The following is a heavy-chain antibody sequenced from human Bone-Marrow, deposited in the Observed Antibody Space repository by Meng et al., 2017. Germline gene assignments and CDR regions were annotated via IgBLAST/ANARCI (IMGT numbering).Heavy chain of an antibody. V-gene: IGHV3-23*01. J-gene: IGHJ4*02. D-gene: IGHD2-2*01. Sequence: GGSLRLSCAASGFTFSSYAMSWVRQAPGQGLEWVSAISGSGGSTYYADSVQGRFTISRDNSKNTLYLQMNSLRAEDTAVYYCAKVHIVVVPAAFDYWGQGTLVTVSS. CDR3: AKVHIVVVPAAFDY. CDR1: GFTFSSYA. CDR2: ISGSGGST.